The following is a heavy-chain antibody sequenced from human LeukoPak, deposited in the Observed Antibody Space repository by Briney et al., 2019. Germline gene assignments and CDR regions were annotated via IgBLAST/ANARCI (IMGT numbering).Heavy chain of an antibody. V-gene: IGHV1-46*01. Sequence: GASVKVSCKASGYTFSKYGITWVRQAPGQGLEWMGIINPSGGSTSYAQKFQGRVTMTRDTSTSTVYMELSSLRSEDTAVYYCARGLDYYGSGSYPYYFDYWGQGTLVTVSS. CDR2: INPSGGST. CDR3: ARGLDYYGSGSYPYYFDY. D-gene: IGHD3-10*01. CDR1: GYTFSKYG. J-gene: IGHJ4*02.